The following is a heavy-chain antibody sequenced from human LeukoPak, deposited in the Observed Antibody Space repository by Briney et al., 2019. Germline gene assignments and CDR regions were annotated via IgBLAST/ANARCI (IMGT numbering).Heavy chain of an antibody. V-gene: IGHV1-3*03. CDR3: ARAPPFDYYDSSGYYRGYAFDI. J-gene: IGHJ3*02. Sequence: ASVKVSCKASGYTFTSYAMHWVRQAPGQRLEWMGWINAGNGNTKYSQEFQGRVTITRDTSASTAYMELSSLRSEDMAVYYCARAPPFDYYDSSGYYRGYAFDIWGQGTMVTVSS. D-gene: IGHD3-22*01. CDR1: GYTFTSYA. CDR2: INAGNGNT.